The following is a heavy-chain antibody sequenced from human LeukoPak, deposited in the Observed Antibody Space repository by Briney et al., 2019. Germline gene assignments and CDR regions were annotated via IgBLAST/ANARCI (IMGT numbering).Heavy chain of an antibody. CDR2: MNPNSGNT. V-gene: IGHV1-8*01. CDR1: GYTFTSYD. Sequence: ASVKVSCKASGYTFTSYDINWVRQATGQGLEWMGWMNPNSGNTGYAQKFQGRVTMTRNTSISTAYMELSSLRSEDTAVYYCARELAVAAQGALGYWGQGTLVTVSS. D-gene: IGHD2-15*01. CDR3: ARELAVAAQGALGY. J-gene: IGHJ4*02.